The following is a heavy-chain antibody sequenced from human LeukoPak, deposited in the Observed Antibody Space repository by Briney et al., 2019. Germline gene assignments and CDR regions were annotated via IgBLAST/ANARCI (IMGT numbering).Heavy chain of an antibody. Sequence: GGSLRLSWAPSGFTFSNYSMNWVRQAPGKGLEWVSYISSNSSTIYYADSVKGRFTISRDNAKNSLYLQMNSLRAEDTAVCYCARAIVWFVGYYYYCMDVWGKGTTVTVSS. CDR2: ISSNSSTI. CDR3: ARAIVWFVGYYYYCMDV. D-gene: IGHD2-21*01. CDR1: GFTFSNYS. J-gene: IGHJ6*03. V-gene: IGHV3-48*04.